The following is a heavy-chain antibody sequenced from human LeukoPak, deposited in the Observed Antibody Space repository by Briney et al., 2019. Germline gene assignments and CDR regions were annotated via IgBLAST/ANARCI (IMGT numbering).Heavy chain of an antibody. J-gene: IGHJ4*02. D-gene: IGHD6-19*01. Sequence: GESLKISCKGSGYSFTSYWIGWVRQMPGKGLEWMGVIYPGDSDTRYSPSFQGQVTISVDKSSSTAYLQWSSLKDSDTAMYYCARPRGSGPGMTYFDYWGQGTLVTVSS. CDR2: IYPGDSDT. V-gene: IGHV5-51*01. CDR3: ARPRGSGPGMTYFDY. CDR1: GYSFTSYW.